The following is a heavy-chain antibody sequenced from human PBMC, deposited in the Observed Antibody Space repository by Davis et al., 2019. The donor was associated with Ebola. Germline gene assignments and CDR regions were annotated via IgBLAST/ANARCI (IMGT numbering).Heavy chain of an antibody. CDR2: IKSKPDGGTA. CDR3: ARATGMDV. J-gene: IGHJ6*02. V-gene: IGHV3-15*01. Sequence: GESLKISCAASGFIINNAWMTWVRQAPGKGLEWVGRIKSKPDGGTADYAAPVKGRFTISRDNSKNTLYLQMNSLRAEDTAVYYCARATGMDVWGQGTTVTVSS. CDR1: GFIINNAW.